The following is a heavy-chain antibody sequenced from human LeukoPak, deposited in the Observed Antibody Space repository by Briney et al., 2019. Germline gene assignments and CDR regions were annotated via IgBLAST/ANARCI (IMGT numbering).Heavy chain of an antibody. J-gene: IGHJ4*02. D-gene: IGHD4-17*01. CDR2: INPSGGST. CDR1: GYTLTSYY. Sequence: ASVKVSCKASGYTLTSYYMHWVRQAPGQGLEWMGIINPSGGSTSYAQKFRGRVTMTRDTSTSTVYMELSSLRSEDTAVYYCARAGGTVTTAYYWGQGTLVTVSS. CDR3: ARAGGTVTTAYY. V-gene: IGHV1-46*01.